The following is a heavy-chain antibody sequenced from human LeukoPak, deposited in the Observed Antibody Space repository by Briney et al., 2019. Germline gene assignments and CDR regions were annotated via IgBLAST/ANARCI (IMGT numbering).Heavy chain of an antibody. CDR3: AKGGHYYDSSGYYQIRYYFDY. Sequence: GGSLRLSCAASGFTFSGSALHWVRQASGKGLEWVGRIRSTANGYATAYAASVKGRFTISRDDSKNTLYLQMNSLRAEDTAVYYCAKGGHYYDSSGYYQIRYYFDYWGQGTLVTVSS. D-gene: IGHD3-22*01. J-gene: IGHJ4*02. V-gene: IGHV3-73*01. CDR1: GFTFSGSA. CDR2: IRSTANGYAT.